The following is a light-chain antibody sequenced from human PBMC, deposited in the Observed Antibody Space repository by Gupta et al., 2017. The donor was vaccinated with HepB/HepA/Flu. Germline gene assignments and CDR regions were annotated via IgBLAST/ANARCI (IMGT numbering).Light chain of an antibody. CDR3: AAWDDSLIFYV. CDR1: GSNIGSNT. V-gene: IGLV1-44*01. J-gene: IGLJ1*01. Sequence: QSVLTQPPSASGTPGQRVSISCSGSGSNIGSNTVNWYRQLPGTAPKLLIYNNNQRPSGVPDRFSGSKSGTSASLAISGLQSEDEAEFYCAAWDDSLIFYVFGTGTKVTVL. CDR2: NNN.